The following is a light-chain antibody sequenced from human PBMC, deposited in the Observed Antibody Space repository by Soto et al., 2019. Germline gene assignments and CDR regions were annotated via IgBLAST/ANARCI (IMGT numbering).Light chain of an antibody. CDR2: GNS. CDR3: QSYDSSRRAL. Sequence: QSVLTQPPSVSGAPGQRVTISCTGSSSNIGAGYDVHWYQQLPGTAPKLLIYGNSNRPSGVPDRFSGSKSGTSASLAITGLQAEDEADYYCQSYDSSRRALFGGGPSSPS. CDR1: SSNIGAGYD. J-gene: IGLJ2*01. V-gene: IGLV1-40*01.